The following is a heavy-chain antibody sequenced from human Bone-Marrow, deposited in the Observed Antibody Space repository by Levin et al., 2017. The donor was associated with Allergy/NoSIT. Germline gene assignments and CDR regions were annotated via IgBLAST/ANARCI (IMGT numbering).Heavy chain of an antibody. J-gene: IGHJ3*02. CDR1: GFTFSDHY. CDR3: VRAATAGYTFDR. V-gene: IGHV3-72*01. CDR2: SRNKANSYTT. D-gene: IGHD6-13*01. Sequence: GGSLRLSCAVSGFTFSDHYMDWVRQAPGKGLEWVGRSRNKANSYTTEFAASVKGRFTISRDDSKNSLCLQMNSLETEDTAVYYCVRAATAGYTFDRWGQGTMVTVSS.